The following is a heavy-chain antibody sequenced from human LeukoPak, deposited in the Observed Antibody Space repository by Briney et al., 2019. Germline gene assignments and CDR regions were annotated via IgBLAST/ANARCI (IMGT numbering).Heavy chain of an antibody. CDR1: GGTFSSYA. D-gene: IGHD3-22*01. CDR2: IIPIFGTA. V-gene: IGHV1-69*05. Sequence: SVKVSCKASGGTFSSYAISWVRQAPGQGLEWMGGIIPIFGTANYAQKFQGRVTITTDESTSTAYMELSSLRSEDTAVYYCARDSPNHSSGYYHAFDIWGQGTMVTVSS. CDR3: ARDSPNHSSGYYHAFDI. J-gene: IGHJ3*02.